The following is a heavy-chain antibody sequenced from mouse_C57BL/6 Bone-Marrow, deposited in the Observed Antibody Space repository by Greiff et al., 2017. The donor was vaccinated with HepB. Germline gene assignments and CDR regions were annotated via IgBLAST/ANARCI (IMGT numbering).Heavy chain of an antibody. J-gene: IGHJ4*01. CDR2: ISNGGGST. CDR3: ARHHVFYAMDY. Sequence: EVKLMESGGGLVQPGGSLKLSCAASGFTFSDYYMYWVRQTPEKRLEWVAYISNGGGSTYYPDTVKGRFPISRDNAKNTLYLQMSRLKSEDTAMYYCARHHVFYAMDYWGQGTSVTVSS. CDR1: GFTFSDYY. V-gene: IGHV5-12*01.